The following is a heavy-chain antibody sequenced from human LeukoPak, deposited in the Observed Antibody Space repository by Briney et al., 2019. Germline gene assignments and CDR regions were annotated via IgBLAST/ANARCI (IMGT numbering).Heavy chain of an antibody. D-gene: IGHD2-21*02. CDR3: AKRVVVTATKYFDY. CDR2: VSVSGDST. J-gene: IGHJ4*02. CDR1: GFTFSSYA. V-gene: IGHV3-23*01. Sequence: GGSLRLSCAASGFTFSSYAMSWVRQASGKGLEWVSTVSVSGDSTYYADSVKGRFTISRDNSKNTLYLQMNSLRAEDTAVYYCAKRVVVTATKYFDYWAREPWSPSPQ.